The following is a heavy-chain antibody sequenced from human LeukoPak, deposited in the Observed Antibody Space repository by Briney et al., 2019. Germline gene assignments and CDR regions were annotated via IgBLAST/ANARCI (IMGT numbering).Heavy chain of an antibody. J-gene: IGHJ6*03. CDR2: ISSTGGTA. CDR3: AKNGDRGAYCSGGSCYPYYYYNMDV. CDR1: GFTFSSFG. Sequence: GGTLRLSCAASGFTFSSFGMSWVRQAPGKGLEWVSAISSTGGTAYYADSVKGRFTISRDNSKNTLYLQMTSLRAEDTAIYYCAKNGDRGAYCSGGSCYPYYYYNMDVWGKGNTVTISS. D-gene: IGHD2-15*01. V-gene: IGHV3-23*01.